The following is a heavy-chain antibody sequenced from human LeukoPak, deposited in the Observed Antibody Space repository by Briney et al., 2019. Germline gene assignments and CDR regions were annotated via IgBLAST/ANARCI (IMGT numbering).Heavy chain of an antibody. V-gene: IGHV3-30*03. D-gene: IGHD4-11*01. CDR3: ARELTTHGQYYYMDV. J-gene: IGHJ6*03. Sequence: QTGGSLRLSCAASGFTFSSYGMHWVRQAPGKGLEWVAVISYDGSNKYYADSVKGRFTISRDNSKNTLYLQMNSLRAEDTAVYYCARELTTHGQYYYMDVWGKGTTVTVSS. CDR1: GFTFSSYG. CDR2: ISYDGSNK.